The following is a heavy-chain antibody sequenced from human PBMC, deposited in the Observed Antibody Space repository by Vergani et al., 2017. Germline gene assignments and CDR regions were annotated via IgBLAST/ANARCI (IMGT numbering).Heavy chain of an antibody. CDR1: GGSISSSSYY. Sequence: QLQLQESGPGLVKPSETLSLTCTVSGGSISSSSYYWGWIRQPPGKGLEWIGSIYYSGRPYYNPSLKSRVTISVDTSKNQFSLKLRSVLAADTAVYYCARHESDYDIMTGYIFYYYGMDVWGQGTTVTVSS. J-gene: IGHJ6*02. CDR2: IYYSGRP. V-gene: IGHV4-39*01. CDR3: ARHESDYDIMTGYIFYYYGMDV. D-gene: IGHD3-9*01.